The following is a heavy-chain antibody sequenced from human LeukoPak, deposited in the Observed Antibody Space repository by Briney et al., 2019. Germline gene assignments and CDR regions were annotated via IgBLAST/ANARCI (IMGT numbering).Heavy chain of an antibody. Sequence: GASVKVSCKASGYTFTSYGISWVRQAPGQGLEWMGWISAYNGNTNYAQKLQGRVTMTTDTSTSTAYMELRSLRSDDTAVYYCARSMIVVVNNWFDPWGQGTLVTVSS. J-gene: IGHJ5*02. CDR2: ISAYNGNT. D-gene: IGHD3-22*01. V-gene: IGHV1-18*01. CDR1: GYTFTSYG. CDR3: ARSMIVVVNNWFDP.